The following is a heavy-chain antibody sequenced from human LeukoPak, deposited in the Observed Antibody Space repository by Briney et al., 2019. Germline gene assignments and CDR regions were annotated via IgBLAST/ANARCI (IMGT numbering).Heavy chain of an antibody. J-gene: IGHJ5*02. V-gene: IGHV3-66*01. CDR3: ARETGPNWFDP. CDR2: IYSGDRT. CDR1: GFTVSSNY. Sequence: GGSLRLSCAASGFTVSSNYMSWVRQAPGKGLEWVSVIYSGDRTYYADPVKGRFTLSRDNSKNTLYLQMNSLRAEDTAVYYCARETGPNWFDPWGQGTLVTVSS.